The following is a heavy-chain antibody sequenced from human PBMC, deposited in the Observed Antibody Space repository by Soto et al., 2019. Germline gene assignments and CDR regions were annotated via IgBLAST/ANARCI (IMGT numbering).Heavy chain of an antibody. J-gene: IGHJ6*01. V-gene: IGHV1-2*02. CDR2: INPDSGRT. CDR3: ALSFSQTNIDV. Sequence: QVQLVQSGPEVGKPGASVKVSCKASGYTFTGYYLHWVRQAPGQGLEWMGYINPDSGRTRYAQKFQGTVTMTRATSITTAYLELSSLKYDDSAIFYCALSFSQTNIDVWGQGTTVIVSP. CDR1: GYTFTGYY.